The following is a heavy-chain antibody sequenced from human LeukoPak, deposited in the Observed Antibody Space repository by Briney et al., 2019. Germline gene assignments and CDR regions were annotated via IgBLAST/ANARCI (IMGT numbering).Heavy chain of an antibody. CDR2: IYSGGST. CDR1: GFTVSSNY. V-gene: IGHV3-53*01. CDR3: ASSGGTGYSSSWYGGYYFDY. D-gene: IGHD6-13*01. Sequence: PGGSLRLSCAASGFTVSSNYMSWVRQAPGKGLEWVSVIYSGGSTYYADSVKGRLTISRDNSKNTLYLQMNSLRAEDTAVYYCASSGGTGYSSSWYGGYYFDYWGQGTLVTVSS. J-gene: IGHJ4*02.